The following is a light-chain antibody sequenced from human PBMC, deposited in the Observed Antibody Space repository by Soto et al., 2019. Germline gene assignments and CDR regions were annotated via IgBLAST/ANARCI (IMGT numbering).Light chain of an antibody. CDR2: AAS. CDR3: LQDHSYPLT. Sequence: SQMTQSPSSLSASVGDRVTIACRASQGIGNDLGWYQQKSGKAPKLLIYAASNLQGGVPSRFSGSGSGTDFTLTISGLQPEDVATYYYLQDHSYPLTFGGGTKVDIK. CDR1: QGIGND. J-gene: IGKJ4*01. V-gene: IGKV1-6*01.